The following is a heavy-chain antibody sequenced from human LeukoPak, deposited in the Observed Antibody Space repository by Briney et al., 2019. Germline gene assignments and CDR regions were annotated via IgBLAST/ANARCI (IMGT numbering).Heavy chain of an antibody. V-gene: IGHV4-39*07. CDR1: GGSISTTYYY. J-gene: IGHJ6*02. Sequence: TSETLSLTCTVSGGSISTTYYYWGWTRQPPGKGLEWIGSIYYSDTTDYNPSLKSRVTMSVDTSKNQFSLKLSSVTAADTAVYYCARDRYDSSGYHGMDVWGQGTTVTVSS. CDR2: IYYSDTT. D-gene: IGHD3-22*01. CDR3: ARDRYDSSGYHGMDV.